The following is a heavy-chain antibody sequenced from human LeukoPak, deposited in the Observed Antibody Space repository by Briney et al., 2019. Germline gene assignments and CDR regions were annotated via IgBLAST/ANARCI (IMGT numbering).Heavy chain of an antibody. CDR1: GFTFSSYA. D-gene: IGHD6-19*01. Sequence: GGSLRLSCAASGFTFSSYAMSWVRQAPGKGLEWVSGISGSGGSTYYADSVKGRFTISRDNSKNTLYLQMNSLRAEDTAIYYCAKVGPYSSGWYYFDYWGRGTLVTVSS. CDR3: AKVGPYSSGWYYFDY. V-gene: IGHV3-23*01. CDR2: ISGSGGST. J-gene: IGHJ4*02.